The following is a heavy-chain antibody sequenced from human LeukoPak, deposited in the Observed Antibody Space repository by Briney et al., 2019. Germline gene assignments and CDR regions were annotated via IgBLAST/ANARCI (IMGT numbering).Heavy chain of an antibody. V-gene: IGHV4-39*07. CDR1: GGSISSSSYY. CDR3: ARAGPALASQLLSLKNDPKYNWFDP. D-gene: IGHD2-2*01. J-gene: IGHJ5*02. Sequence: SETLSLTCTVSGGSISSSSYYWGWIRQPPGKGLEWIGSIYYSGSTYYHPSLKSRVTISVDTSKNQFSLKLSSVTAADTAVYYCARAGPALASQLLSLKNDPKYNWFDPWGQGTLVTVSS. CDR2: IYYSGST.